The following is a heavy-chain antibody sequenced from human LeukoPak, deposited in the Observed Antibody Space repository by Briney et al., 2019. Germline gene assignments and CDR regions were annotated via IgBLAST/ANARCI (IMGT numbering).Heavy chain of an antibody. J-gene: IGHJ5*02. Sequence: SETLSLTCAVYIDSFSNYHWIWIRQTPAKGMEWIGEVNESGGTNISPPLRSRVILSVDTSKNQFSLKLISVTVADTAIYYCARGQGATVPQVGENWFDPWGQGTRVTVSS. CDR3: ARGQGATVPQVGENWFDP. D-gene: IGHD1-26*01. CDR1: IDSFSNYH. V-gene: IGHV4-34*01. CDR2: VNESGGT.